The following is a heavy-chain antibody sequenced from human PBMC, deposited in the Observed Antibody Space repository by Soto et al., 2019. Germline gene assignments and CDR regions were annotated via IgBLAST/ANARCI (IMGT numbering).Heavy chain of an antibody. Sequence: AAVKFSCKASGYTFTGYYMHWVRQAPGQGLEWMGWINPNSGGTNYAQKFQGRVTMTRDTSISTAYMELSRLRSDDTAVYYCARGSLVVAATTDWFDPWGQGTLVTVSS. V-gene: IGHV1-2*02. CDR3: ARGSLVVAATTDWFDP. D-gene: IGHD2-15*01. CDR1: GYTFTGYY. CDR2: INPNSGGT. J-gene: IGHJ5*02.